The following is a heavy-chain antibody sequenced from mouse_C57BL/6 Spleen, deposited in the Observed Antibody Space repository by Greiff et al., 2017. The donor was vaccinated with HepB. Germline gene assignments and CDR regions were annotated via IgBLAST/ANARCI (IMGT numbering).Heavy chain of an antibody. Sequence: VQLQQSGAELVRPGTSVKMSCKASGYTFTNYWIGWAKQRPGHGLEWIGDIYPGGGYTNYNEKFKGKATLTADKSSSTAYMQFSSLTSEDSAIYYCARGRRTAQATYAMDYWGQGTSVTVSS. D-gene: IGHD3-2*02. V-gene: IGHV1-63*01. CDR3: ARGRRTAQATYAMDY. CDR2: IYPGGGYT. J-gene: IGHJ4*01. CDR1: GYTFTNYW.